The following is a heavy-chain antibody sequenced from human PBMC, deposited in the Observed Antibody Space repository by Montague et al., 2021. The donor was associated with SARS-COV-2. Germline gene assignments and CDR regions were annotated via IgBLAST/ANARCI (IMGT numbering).Heavy chain of an antibody. Sequence: TLSLTCTVSGGSISSGSYYWSWIRQPAGMVLEWIGRIYTSGSTNYNPSLKSRVTISVYTSKNQFSLKLSSVTAADTAVYYCARDLAPYYGSGSYYNPVDAFDIWGQGTMVTVSS. J-gene: IGHJ3*02. CDR3: ARDLAPYYGSGSYYNPVDAFDI. CDR1: GGSISSGSYY. V-gene: IGHV4-61*02. CDR2: IYTSGST. D-gene: IGHD3-10*01.